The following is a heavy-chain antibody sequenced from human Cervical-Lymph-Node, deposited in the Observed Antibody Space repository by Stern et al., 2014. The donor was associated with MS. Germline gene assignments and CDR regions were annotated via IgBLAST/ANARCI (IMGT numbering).Heavy chain of an antibody. CDR1: GGSFRGYY. J-gene: IGHJ6*02. CDR2: INHSGGT. CDR3: ARDPYSRFYGMDV. D-gene: IGHD1-26*01. V-gene: IGHV4-34*01. Sequence: QVQLQQWGAGLLKPSETLSLTCAVYGGSFRGYYWSWIRQPPGKGLEWIGEINHSGGTNYNPSLKSMVPILEDTSKTQFSLKVSSLTAADTAVYYCARDPYSRFYGMDVWGQGTTVTVSS.